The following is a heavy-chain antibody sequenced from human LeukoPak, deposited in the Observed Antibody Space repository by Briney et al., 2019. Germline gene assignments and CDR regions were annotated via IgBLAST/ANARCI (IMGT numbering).Heavy chain of an antibody. CDR2: IYYSGST. D-gene: IGHD6-19*01. CDR1: GGSISSYY. V-gene: IGHV4-59*07. Sequence: SDTLSLTCTVSGGSISSYYWSWIRQPPGQGLEWIGYIYYSGSTNYNPSLKSRVTISVDTSKNQFSLKLSSVTAADTAVYYCARGAGPFDWFDPWGQGTLVTVSS. J-gene: IGHJ5*02. CDR3: ARGAGPFDWFDP.